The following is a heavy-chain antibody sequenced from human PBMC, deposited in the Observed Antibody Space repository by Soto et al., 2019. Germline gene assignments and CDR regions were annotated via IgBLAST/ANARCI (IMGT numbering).Heavy chain of an antibody. CDR3: ARYSPAEADLYWYFDL. CDR1: GFTVSSNY. D-gene: IGHD6-13*01. Sequence: EVQLVETGGGLIQPGGSLRLSCAASGFTVSSNYMSWVRQAPGKGLEWVSVIYSGGSTYYADSVKGRFTISRDNSKNTLYLQMNSLRAEDTAVYYCARYSPAEADLYWYFDLWGRGTLVTVSS. J-gene: IGHJ2*01. CDR2: IYSGGST. V-gene: IGHV3-53*02.